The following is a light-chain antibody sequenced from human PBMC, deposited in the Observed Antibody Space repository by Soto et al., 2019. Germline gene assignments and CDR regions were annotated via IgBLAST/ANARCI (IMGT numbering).Light chain of an antibody. Sequence: DIQMPQSPSPLSASVGDRVTITCRASQSISSWVAWYHQKPWKAPKLLIYDASSLESGVPSRFSGSRSVTELTLTVSSLHPDDFATYYGQLYNSYPYTFGQGTKLEI. CDR3: QLYNSYPYT. J-gene: IGKJ2*01. V-gene: IGKV1-5*01. CDR1: QSISSW. CDR2: DAS.